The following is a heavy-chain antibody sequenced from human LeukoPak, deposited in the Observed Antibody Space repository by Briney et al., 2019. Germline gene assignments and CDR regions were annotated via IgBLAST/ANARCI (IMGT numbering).Heavy chain of an antibody. CDR1: GYTFTGYY. CDR2: INPNSGGT. Sequence: ASVKVSCKASGYTFTGYYIHWVRQAPGQGLEWMGWINPNSGGTNYAQKFQGRVTMTRDTSIRTAYMELSRLRSDDTAMYYCARDNSIGDRGWWFDPWGQGTLVTVSS. V-gene: IGHV1-2*02. CDR3: ARDNSIGDRGWWFDP. D-gene: IGHD4-23*01. J-gene: IGHJ5*02.